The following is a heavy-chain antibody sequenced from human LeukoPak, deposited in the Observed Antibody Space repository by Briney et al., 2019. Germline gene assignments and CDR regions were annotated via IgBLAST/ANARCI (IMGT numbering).Heavy chain of an antibody. CDR2: INSGSSTI. CDR3: ARVLLERPGIDSFDM. V-gene: IGHV3-48*01. D-gene: IGHD1-1*01. J-gene: IGHJ3*02. CDR1: GLSLGSYS. Sequence: GGSLTLSCGAFGLSLGSYSMDWVRQAPGKGLEWVSHINSGSSTIYYADSVKGRFTISRDNAGNSLYLQMNSLRAEDTAVYYCARVLLERPGIDSFDMWGQGTMVTVSS.